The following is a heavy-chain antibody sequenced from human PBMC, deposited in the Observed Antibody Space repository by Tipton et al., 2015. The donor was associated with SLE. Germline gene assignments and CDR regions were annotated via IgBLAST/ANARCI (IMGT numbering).Heavy chain of an antibody. CDR1: GGSISTSSHY. CDR3: ARGEQLLEY. J-gene: IGHJ4*02. Sequence: TLSLTCTVSGGSISTSSHYWGWIRQPPGKGLEWIGEINHRGSTNYNPSLKSRVTISVDTSKNQFSLKLSSVTAADTAVYYCARGEQLLEYWGQGTLVTVSS. V-gene: IGHV4-39*07. D-gene: IGHD6-19*01. CDR2: INHRGST.